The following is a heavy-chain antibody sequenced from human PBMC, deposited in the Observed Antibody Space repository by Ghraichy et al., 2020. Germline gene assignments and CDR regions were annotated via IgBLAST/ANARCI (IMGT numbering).Heavy chain of an antibody. Sequence: LSLTCAASGFTFRSYAMSWVRQAPGKGLEWVSGISESGGNTDYADSVKGRFTISRDNANNMLYMQMNSLRAEDPAVYYCAKGIPEGYWGQGTLVTVSS. V-gene: IGHV3-23*01. J-gene: IGHJ4*02. D-gene: IGHD2-2*02. CDR1: GFTFRSYA. CDR3: AKGIPEGY. CDR2: ISESGGNT.